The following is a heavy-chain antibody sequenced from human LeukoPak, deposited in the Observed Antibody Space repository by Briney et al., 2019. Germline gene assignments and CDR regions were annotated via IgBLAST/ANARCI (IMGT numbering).Heavy chain of an antibody. CDR2: ISYDGSNK. CDR1: GSTFSSYA. J-gene: IGHJ4*02. D-gene: IGHD2-15*01. V-gene: IGHV3-30*04. Sequence: GRSLRLSCAASGSTFSSYAMQWARQAPGKGLEWLADISYDGSNKYYADSVQGRLTISRDNSKNTLYLQMNSLRAEDTAVYYGANSARVVAATLDYWGQGTLVTVSS. CDR3: ANSARVVAATLDY.